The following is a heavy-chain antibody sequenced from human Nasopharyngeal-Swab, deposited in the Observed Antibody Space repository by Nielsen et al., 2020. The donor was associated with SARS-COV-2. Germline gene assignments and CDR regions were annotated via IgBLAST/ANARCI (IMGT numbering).Heavy chain of an antibody. Sequence: SCEASGFTFGSYTMNWVRQTPGKGLEWIGEVNHGGGTNYNPSLKSRVTISVATSKNQFSLKLTSVTAADTAVYYCARGGAGVVASPVLGLGPFYYYHFMDVWGQGTTVTVSS. CDR3: ARGGAGVVASPVLGLGPFYYYHFMDV. J-gene: IGHJ6*03. V-gene: IGHV4-34*01. CDR2: VNHGGGT. CDR1: GFTFGSYT. D-gene: IGHD6-6*01.